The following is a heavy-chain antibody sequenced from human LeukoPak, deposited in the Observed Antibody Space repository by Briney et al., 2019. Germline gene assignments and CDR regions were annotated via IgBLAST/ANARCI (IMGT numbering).Heavy chain of an antibody. D-gene: IGHD4-23*01. CDR1: GGSISSGGYY. CDR3: ARVRNHVTVVTIFDY. J-gene: IGHJ4*02. V-gene: IGHV4-31*03. Sequence: SETLSLTCTVSGGSISSGGYYWSWIRQHPGKGLEWIGYIYYSGSTYYNPSLKSRVTISVDTSKNQFSLKLSSVTAADTAVYYCARVRNHVTVVTIFDYWGQGTLVTVSS. CDR2: IYYSGST.